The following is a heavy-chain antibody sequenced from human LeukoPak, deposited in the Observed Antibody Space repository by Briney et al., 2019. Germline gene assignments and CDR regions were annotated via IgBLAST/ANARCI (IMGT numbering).Heavy chain of an antibody. Sequence: GGSLRLSCAASGFTFSSYAMSWVRQAPGKGLEWVSAISGSGGSTYYADSVKGRFTISRDNSKNTLYLQMNSLRAEDTAVYYCAKDQWLGITGTEPKDFDYWGQGTLVTVSS. J-gene: IGHJ4*02. V-gene: IGHV3-23*01. CDR1: GFTFSSYA. CDR2: ISGSGGST. CDR3: AKDQWLGITGTEPKDFDY. D-gene: IGHD1-20*01.